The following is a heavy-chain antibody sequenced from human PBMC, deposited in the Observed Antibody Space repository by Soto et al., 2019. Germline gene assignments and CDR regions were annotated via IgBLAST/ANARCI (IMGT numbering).Heavy chain of an antibody. CDR3: AREIYYYDSSGYYLDY. V-gene: IGHV1-69*13. CDR1: GGSFSNFG. D-gene: IGHD3-22*01. CDR2: IVPVFGRP. Sequence: SVKVSCKASGGSFSNFGISWVRQAPGQGLEWMGGIVPVFGRPNYAQKFQGRVTITADESTSTAYMELSSLRSEDTAVYYCAREIYYYDSSGYYLDYWGQGTLVTVSS. J-gene: IGHJ4*02.